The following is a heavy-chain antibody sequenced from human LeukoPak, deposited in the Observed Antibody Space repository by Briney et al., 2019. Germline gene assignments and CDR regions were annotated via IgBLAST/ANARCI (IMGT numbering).Heavy chain of an antibody. D-gene: IGHD1-14*01. V-gene: IGHV3-23*01. J-gene: IGHJ3*01. Sequence: GGSLRLSCVASGLTFGNYAMSWGRQGPGKGVEWVSSLSGSGTIMNYAASVKGRFTISRDNSKSTLYLQLNKLGAEATALYYCPKEATASYRISAFDVWGHGTMVIVSS. CDR2: LSGSGTIM. CDR3: PKEATASYRISAFDV. CDR1: GLTFGNYA.